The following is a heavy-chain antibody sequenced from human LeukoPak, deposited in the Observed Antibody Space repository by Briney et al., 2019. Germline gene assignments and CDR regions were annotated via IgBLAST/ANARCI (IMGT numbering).Heavy chain of an antibody. V-gene: IGHV4-34*01. CDR2: INHSGST. J-gene: IGHJ6*02. D-gene: IGHD3-10*01. CDR3: ARGRYYGSGSLLGMDV. Sequence: SETLSLTCAVYGGSFSGYYWSWLRQPPGKGLEWIGEINHSGSTNYNPSLKSRVTISVDTSKNQFSLKLSSVTAADTAVYYCARGRYYGSGSLLGMDVWGQGTTVTVSS. CDR1: GGSFSGYY.